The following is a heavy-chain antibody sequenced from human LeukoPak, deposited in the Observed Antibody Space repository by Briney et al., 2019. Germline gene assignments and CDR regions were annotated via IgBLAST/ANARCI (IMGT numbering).Heavy chain of an antibody. Sequence: RGSLRLSCAASGFTVSSNHMSWVRQAPGKGLEWVSVIYSGGSTYYADSVKGRFTISRDNSKNTLYLQMNSLRAEDTAVYYCAGSAYTYGTPYYFDFWGQGTLVTVSA. V-gene: IGHV3-53*01. CDR2: IYSGGST. CDR3: AGSAYTYGTPYYFDF. D-gene: IGHD5-18*01. J-gene: IGHJ4*02. CDR1: GFTVSSNH.